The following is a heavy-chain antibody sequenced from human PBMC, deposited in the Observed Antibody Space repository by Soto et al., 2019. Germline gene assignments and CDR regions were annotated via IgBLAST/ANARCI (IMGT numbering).Heavy chain of an antibody. CDR3: ATGHWDEWLRLWGY. Sequence: QVQLVESGGGVVQPGRSLRLSCAASGFTLSNYGMHWVRQAPGKGLEWVAVISHDGNNKYYADCVKGRFTISRDNSKKTMYVQMNSLRAEDTAVYYCATGHWDEWLRLWGYWGQGTLVTVSS. D-gene: IGHD5-12*01. J-gene: IGHJ4*02. V-gene: IGHV3-30*03. CDR1: GFTLSNYG. CDR2: ISHDGNNK.